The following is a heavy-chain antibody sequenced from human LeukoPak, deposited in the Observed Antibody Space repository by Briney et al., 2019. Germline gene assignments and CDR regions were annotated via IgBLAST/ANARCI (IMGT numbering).Heavy chain of an antibody. D-gene: IGHD3-16*01. V-gene: IGHV4-30-2*01. Sequence: SETLSLTCTVSGGSISSGGYYWSWIRQPPGKGLEWIGYIYHSGSTYSNPSLKSRVTISVDRSKNQFSLKLSSVTAADTDVYYCARDRLRLDWFDPWGQGTLVTVSS. CDR2: IYHSGST. CDR3: ARDRLRLDWFDP. J-gene: IGHJ5*02. CDR1: GGSISSGGYY.